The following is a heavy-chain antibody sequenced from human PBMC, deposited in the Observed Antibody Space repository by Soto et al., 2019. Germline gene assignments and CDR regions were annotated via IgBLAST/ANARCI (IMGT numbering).Heavy chain of an antibody. CDR2: VNPSGGHT. V-gene: IGHV1-46*01. Sequence: QVQLMQSGAEVKKPGASVKVSCKASGDTFTEYYIHWVRQAPRQGLEWMGTVNPSGGHTTYAQHFLGRVTMTRDTATSTLYMELTSLTSEDTAVYYCARGGHVVVVTAALDYWGQGTLATVSS. J-gene: IGHJ4*02. D-gene: IGHD2-21*02. CDR3: ARGGHVVVVTAALDY. CDR1: GDTFTEYY.